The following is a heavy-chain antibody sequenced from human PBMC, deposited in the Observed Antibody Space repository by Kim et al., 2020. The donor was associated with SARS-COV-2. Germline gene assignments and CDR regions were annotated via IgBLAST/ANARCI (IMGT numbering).Heavy chain of an antibody. J-gene: IGHJ6*02. CDR3: ARRTGQWLVNGMDV. D-gene: IGHD6-19*01. V-gene: IGHV5-10-1*01. CDR1: GYSFTSYW. Sequence: GESLKISCKGSGYSFTSYWISWVRQMSGKGLEWMGRIDPSDSYTNYSPSFQGHVTISADKSISTAYLQWSSLKASDTAMYYCARRTGQWLVNGMDVWGQGTTVTVSS. CDR2: IDPSDSYT.